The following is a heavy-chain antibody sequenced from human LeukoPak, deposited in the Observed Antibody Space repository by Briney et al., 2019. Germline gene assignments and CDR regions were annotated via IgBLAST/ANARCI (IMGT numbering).Heavy chain of an antibody. CDR3: ARGCVVRGKRSKEYFQH. CDR2: INHSGST. V-gene: IGHV4-34*01. Sequence: SETLSLTCAVYGGSFSGYYWSCIRQPPGKGLECSGEINHSGSTNYNPSPTSRTTISVNTSKDQFSLKLSSVTAADTAVYYCARGCVVRGKRSKEYFQHWGQGTLVTVSS. D-gene: IGHD3-10*01. J-gene: IGHJ1*01. CDR1: GGSFSGYY.